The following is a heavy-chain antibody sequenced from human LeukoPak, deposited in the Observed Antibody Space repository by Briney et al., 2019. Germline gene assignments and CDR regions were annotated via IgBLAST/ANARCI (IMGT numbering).Heavy chain of an antibody. CDR2: ISSSGSTI. Sequence: GGSLRLSCAASGFTFSSYEMNWVRQAPGKGLGWVSYISSSGSTIYYADSVKGRFTISRDNAKNSLYLQMNSLRAEDTAVYYCAREVYYYMDVWGKGTTVTISS. J-gene: IGHJ6*03. CDR3: AREVYYYMDV. V-gene: IGHV3-48*03. CDR1: GFTFSSYE.